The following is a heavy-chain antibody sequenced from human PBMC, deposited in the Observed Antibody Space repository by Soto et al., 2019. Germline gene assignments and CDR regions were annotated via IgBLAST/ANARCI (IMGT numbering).Heavy chain of an antibody. CDR3: AISQHRGGRTTFIY. D-gene: IGHD3-16*01. V-gene: IGHV3-9*01. J-gene: IGHJ4*02. Sequence: SLRLSCAVSGFTFSDNAMHWVRQAPEKGLEWVSGINWKSDIGYADSVKGRFTISRDNAENSLYLQMDSLRAEDTALYYCAISQHRGGRTTFIYWLQGTQVTVSS. CDR2: INWKSDI. CDR1: GFTFSDNA.